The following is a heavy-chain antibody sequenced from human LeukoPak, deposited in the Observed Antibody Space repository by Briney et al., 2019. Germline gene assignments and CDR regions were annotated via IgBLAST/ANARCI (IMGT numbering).Heavy chain of an antibody. J-gene: IGHJ4*02. CDR1: GGSISSGGYS. CDR3: AKDPDCGGDRYEKDF. CDR2: IYHSGST. D-gene: IGHD2-21*02. Sequence: KPSETLSLTCAVSGGSISSGGYSWSWIRQPPGKGLEWIGYIYHSGSTYYNPSLKSRVTISVDRSKNQFSLKLSSVTAADTAVYYCAKDPDCGGDRYEKDFWGQGTLVTVSS. V-gene: IGHV4-30-2*01.